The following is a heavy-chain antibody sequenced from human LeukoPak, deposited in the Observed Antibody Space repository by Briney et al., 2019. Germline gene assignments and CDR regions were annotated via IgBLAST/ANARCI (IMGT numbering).Heavy chain of an antibody. Sequence: GGSLRLSCAASGFTFSSYSMNWVRQAPGKGLEWVAFIRYDGSNKYYADSVKGRMTISRDNSKNTMNVQMNSLRAEDTAVYYCVKIYNYYFDYWGQGTLVTVSS. V-gene: IGHV3-30*02. D-gene: IGHD1-1*01. J-gene: IGHJ4*02. CDR2: IRYDGSNK. CDR3: VKIYNYYFDY. CDR1: GFTFSSYS.